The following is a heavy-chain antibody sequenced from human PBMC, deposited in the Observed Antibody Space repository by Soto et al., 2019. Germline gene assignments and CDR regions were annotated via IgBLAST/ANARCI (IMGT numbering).Heavy chain of an antibody. J-gene: IGHJ2*01. CDR2: ISGSASGT. CDR3: AKSRSAVAAYWYFDI. D-gene: IGHD6-19*01. CDR1: GFTFSNYA. V-gene: IGHV3-23*01. Sequence: EEQLLESGGGLVQPGGSLRLSCSASGFTFSNYALNWVRQAPGKGLEWVSAISGSASGTYYTDSVQGRFTISRDNSKNTLYLQMNNLRAEDTALYYCAKSRSAVAAYWYFDIWGRGTLVTVSS.